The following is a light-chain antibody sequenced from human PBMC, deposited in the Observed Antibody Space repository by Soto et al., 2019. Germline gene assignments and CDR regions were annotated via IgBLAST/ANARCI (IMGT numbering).Light chain of an antibody. Sequence: QSALTQPASVSGSPGQSITISCTGTSSDVGDYDSVSWYQQRPGKAPQLMISDVTNRPSGISNRFSGSKSGNTASLTISGLQTEDEADYYCRSYTATSTQVFGTGTKVTVL. CDR3: RSYTATSTQV. V-gene: IGLV2-14*01. CDR1: SSDVGDYDS. J-gene: IGLJ1*01. CDR2: DVT.